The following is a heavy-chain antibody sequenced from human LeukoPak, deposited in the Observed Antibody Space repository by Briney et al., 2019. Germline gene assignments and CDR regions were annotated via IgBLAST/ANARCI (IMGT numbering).Heavy chain of an antibody. CDR3: ARGDLDSGSYQEDDY. J-gene: IGHJ4*02. Sequence: PGGSLRLSCAASGFTFSSYWMSWVRQAPGKGLEWVANIKQDGSEKYYVDSVKGRFTISRDNAKNSLYLQMNSLRAEDTAMYYCARGDLDSGSYQEDDYWGQGTLVTVSS. D-gene: IGHD1-26*01. V-gene: IGHV3-7*01. CDR1: GFTFSSYW. CDR2: IKQDGSEK.